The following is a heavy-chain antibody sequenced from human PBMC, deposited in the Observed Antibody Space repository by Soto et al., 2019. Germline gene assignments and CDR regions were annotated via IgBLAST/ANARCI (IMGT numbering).Heavy chain of an antibody. CDR2: TYHSGST. CDR3: AWSAYFDY. J-gene: IGHJ4*02. Sequence: PSETLSLTCAVSGGSISSGGYSWSWIRQPPGKGLEWIGYTYHSGSTYYNPSLKSRVTISVDRSKNQFSLKLSSVTAADTAVYYCAWSAYFDYWGQGTLVTVSS. CDR1: GGSISSGGYS. V-gene: IGHV4-30-2*01.